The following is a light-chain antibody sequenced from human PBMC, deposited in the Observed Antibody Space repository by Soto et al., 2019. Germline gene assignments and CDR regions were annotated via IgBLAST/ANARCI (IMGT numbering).Light chain of an antibody. CDR2: SND. J-gene: IGLJ2*01. Sequence: QSALTQPPSASGTPGQRVTISCPGSGSNIGSNTVNWYQQLPGTAPKVVIHSNDQRPSGVPDRFSASKSGTSASLAISGLQSEDEADYYCEAWDDSLSGPVFGGGTKVTVL. V-gene: IGLV1-44*01. CDR1: GSNIGSNT. CDR3: EAWDDSLSGPV.